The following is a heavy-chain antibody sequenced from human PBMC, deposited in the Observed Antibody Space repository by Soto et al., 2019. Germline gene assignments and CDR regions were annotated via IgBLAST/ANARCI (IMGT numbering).Heavy chain of an antibody. V-gene: IGHV3-23*01. Sequence: PGGSLRLSCAASGFTFSSYAMSWVRQAPGKGLEWVSAISGSGGSTYYADSVKGRFTISRDNSKNTLYLQMNSLRAEDTAVCYCAKDQRYYGSGSGDIRGQGTMVTVSS. J-gene: IGHJ3*02. CDR1: GFTFSSYA. D-gene: IGHD3-10*01. CDR3: AKDQRYYGSGSGDI. CDR2: ISGSGGST.